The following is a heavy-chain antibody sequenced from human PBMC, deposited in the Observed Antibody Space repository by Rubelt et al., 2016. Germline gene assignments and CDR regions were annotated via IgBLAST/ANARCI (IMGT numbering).Heavy chain of an antibody. V-gene: IGHV3-33*05. CDR2: LPYDGSDK. J-gene: IGHJ5*02. Sequence: QVQLVESGGGVVQPGRSMRLSCEGSGFRFSSFVMNWVRQAPGKGPEWVAILPYDGSDKYYAESVKGRFTISRDNSKNTLDRQMNSLSDEDTAVYYCASNVESTTSVVPLTFSLDAWGQGTLVTVSS. CDR3: ASNVESTTSVVPLTFSLDA. CDR1: GFRFSSFV. D-gene: IGHD2-21*01.